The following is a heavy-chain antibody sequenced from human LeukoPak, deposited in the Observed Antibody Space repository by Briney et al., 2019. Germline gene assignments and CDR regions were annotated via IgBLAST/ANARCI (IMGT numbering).Heavy chain of an antibody. CDR1: GGSISSYY. J-gene: IGHJ4*02. V-gene: IGHV4-59*01. Sequence: SETLSLTCTVSGGSISSYYWSWIRHPPGKGLEWIGYIYYSGSTNYNPSLKSRVTISVDTSKNQFSLKLSSVTAADTAVYYCAREGRYSYSYFDYWGQGTLVTLSS. CDR3: AREGRYSYSYFDY. D-gene: IGHD5-18*01. CDR2: IYYSGST.